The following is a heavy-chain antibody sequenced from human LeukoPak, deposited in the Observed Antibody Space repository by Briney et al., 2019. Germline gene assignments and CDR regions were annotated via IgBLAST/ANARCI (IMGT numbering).Heavy chain of an antibody. CDR2: IYSGGST. Sequence: GGSLRLSCAVSGFTVSRNYMSWVRQAPGKGLEWVSVIYSGGSTDYAGSVKGRFTISRDNSKNTVYLQMNSLRPEDTAMYYCAREGGYVFDYWGQGTLVTVSS. V-gene: IGHV3-53*01. J-gene: IGHJ4*02. CDR3: AREGGYVFDY. CDR1: GFTVSRNY. D-gene: IGHD5-12*01.